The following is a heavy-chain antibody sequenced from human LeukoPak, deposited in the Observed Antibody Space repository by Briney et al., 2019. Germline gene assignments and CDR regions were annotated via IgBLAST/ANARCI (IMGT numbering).Heavy chain of an antibody. CDR1: GFSCSSYS. Sequence: GGSLRLSCVASGFSCSSYSMNWVRQAPGKGLEWVSYISSGSNTIDYADSVKGRFTISRDNAKSSLYLQMNSLRAEDTAVYYCARDLSAPPHLVTYYYYMDVWGKGATATVSS. CDR2: ISSGSNTI. J-gene: IGHJ6*03. V-gene: IGHV3-48*01. CDR3: ARDLSAPPHLVTYYYYMDV. D-gene: IGHD6-13*01.